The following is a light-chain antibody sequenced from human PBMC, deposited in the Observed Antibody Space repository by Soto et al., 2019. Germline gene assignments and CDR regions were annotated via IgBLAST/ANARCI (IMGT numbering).Light chain of an antibody. CDR2: WAS. CDR3: LQYYTTLS. V-gene: IGKV4-1*01. J-gene: IGKJ4*01. CDR1: QSVLYNSDNKNY. Sequence: DIVMTQSPDSLAVSLGERATINCKSSQSVLYNSDNKNYLAWYQQKPGQPPKLLIYWASTRDSGVPDRFSGSGSGADFTLTISSLQAEDVAVYYCLQYYTTLSFAVGTKVEIK.